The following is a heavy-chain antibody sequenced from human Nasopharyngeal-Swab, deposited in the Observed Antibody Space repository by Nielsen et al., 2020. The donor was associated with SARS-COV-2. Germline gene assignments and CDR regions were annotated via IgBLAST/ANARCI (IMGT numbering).Heavy chain of an antibody. V-gene: IGHV4-61*02. CDR1: GGSISSSSYY. CDR3: ARDRGWPYGDAFDI. CDR2: IYTSGST. Sequence: SCTVSGGSISSSSYYWSWIRQPAGKGLEWIGRIYTSGSTNYNPSLKSRVTMSVDTSKNQFSLKLSSVTAADTAVYYCARDRGWPYGDAFDIWGQGTMVTVSS. D-gene: IGHD3-10*01. J-gene: IGHJ3*02.